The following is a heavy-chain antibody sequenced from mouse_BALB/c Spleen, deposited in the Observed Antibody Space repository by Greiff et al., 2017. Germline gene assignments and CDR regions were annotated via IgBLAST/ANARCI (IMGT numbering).Heavy chain of an antibody. V-gene: IGHV14-3*02. CDR3: ASPVVGEAMDY. J-gene: IGHJ4*01. D-gene: IGHD1-1*01. CDR1: GFNIKDTY. Sequence: VQLQQSGAELVKPGASVKLSCTASGFNIKDTYMHWVKQRPEQGLEWIGRIDPANGNTKYDPKFQGKATITADTSSNTAYLQLSSLTSEDTAVYYCASPVVGEAMDYWGQGTSVTVSS. CDR2: IDPANGNT.